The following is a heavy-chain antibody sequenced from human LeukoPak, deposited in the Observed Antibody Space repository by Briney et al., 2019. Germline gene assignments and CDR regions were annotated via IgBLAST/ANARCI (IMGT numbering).Heavy chain of an antibody. J-gene: IGHJ5*02. CDR3: ARAPTVTRRSCWFDP. Sequence: ASVKVSCKASGYTFTSYDINWVRQATGQGLEWMGWMNPNSGNTGYAQKFQGRVTITRNTPISTAYMELSSLRSEDTAVYYCARAPTVTRRSCWFDPWGQGTLVTVSS. CDR2: MNPNSGNT. D-gene: IGHD4-17*01. V-gene: IGHV1-8*03. CDR1: GYTFTSYD.